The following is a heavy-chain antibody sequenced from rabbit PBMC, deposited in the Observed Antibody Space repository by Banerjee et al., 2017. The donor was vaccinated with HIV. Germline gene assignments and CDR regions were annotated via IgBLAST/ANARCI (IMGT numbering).Heavy chain of an antibody. D-gene: IGHD7-1*01. Sequence: QEQLEESGGDLVKPEGSLTLTCTASGFSFSSSYWICWVRQAPGKGLEWIACIYAGSRGSPYYASWAKGRFTISKTSSTTVSLQMTSLTAADTATYFCARDGYAGYGPLYYFNLWGPGPLVTVS. CDR3: ARDGYAGYGPLYYFNL. J-gene: IGHJ4*01. V-gene: IGHV1S45*01. CDR2: IYAGSRGSP. CDR1: GFSFSSSYW.